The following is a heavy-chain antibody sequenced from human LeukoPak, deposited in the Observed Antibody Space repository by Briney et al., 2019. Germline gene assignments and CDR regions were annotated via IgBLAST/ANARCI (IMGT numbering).Heavy chain of an antibody. CDR1: GITLSNYG. D-gene: IGHD3-22*01. CDR2: LSGSGGTT. J-gene: IGHJ4*02. CDR3: AKRGVVIRVILVGFHKEAYYFDS. V-gene: IGHV3-23*01. Sequence: GGSMRLSCAVYGITLSNYGMSWVRQAPGKGLEWVAGLSGSGGTTNYADSVKGRFTISRDNPKNTLYLQMNSLRAEDTALYFCAKRGVVIRVILVGFHKEAYYFDSWGQGALVTVSS.